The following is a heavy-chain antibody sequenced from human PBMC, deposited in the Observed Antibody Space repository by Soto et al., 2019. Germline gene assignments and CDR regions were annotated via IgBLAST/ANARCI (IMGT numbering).Heavy chain of an antibody. CDR2: ISGYNGNT. Sequence: QVQLVQSGAEVKKPGASVKVSCKASGYTFTSYYISWVRQAPGQGLEWMGWISGYNGNTNYAQKLQGTVTMTTDTPTSTAYMELRILRSADTAVYYCAREGPPRVNWGQGTLVTVSS. J-gene: IGHJ4*02. CDR1: GYTFTSYY. V-gene: IGHV1-18*01. CDR3: AREGPPRVN.